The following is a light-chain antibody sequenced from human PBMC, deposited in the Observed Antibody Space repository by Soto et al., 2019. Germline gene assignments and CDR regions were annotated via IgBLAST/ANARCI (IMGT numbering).Light chain of an antibody. CDR1: QGISSW. V-gene: IGKV1-12*01. CDR3: QQTNRFPRT. Sequence: DIQMTQSPSSVSASVGASVTITCRASQGISSWLVWYQQKPGKAPKLLISAASSLQSGVPSRFTGSGSGTDFTLTISSLQPEDFATYYCQQTNRFPRTFGQGTKVDIK. CDR2: AAS. J-gene: IGKJ1*01.